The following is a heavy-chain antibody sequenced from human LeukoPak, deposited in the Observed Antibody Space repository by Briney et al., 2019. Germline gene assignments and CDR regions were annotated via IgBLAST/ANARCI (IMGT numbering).Heavy chain of an antibody. D-gene: IGHD7-27*01. Sequence: GGSLRLSCVASGFTFSSYWMTWVRQAPGKGLEWVANIKTDGSLTYYVDSVKGRFTISRDNAKNSLYLQMNSLRAEDTAVYYCARDLNWETYWGQGTLVSVSS. CDR3: ARDLNWETY. CDR2: IKTDGSLT. CDR1: GFTFSSYW. J-gene: IGHJ4*02. V-gene: IGHV3-7*01.